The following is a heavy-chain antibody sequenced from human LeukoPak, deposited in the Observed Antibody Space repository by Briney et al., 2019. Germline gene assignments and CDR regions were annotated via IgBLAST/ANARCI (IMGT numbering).Heavy chain of an antibody. Sequence: ASETLSLTCSVSGDSMSNYYWTWIRQPPGKALESIGYISDRGSTYYSPSLKSRATISADTSKNQISLKLTSVTAADTAVYYCARDVCSSGTCYLDYWGRGTLVSVSS. CDR2: ISDRGST. CDR1: GDSMSNYY. D-gene: IGHD2-2*01. V-gene: IGHV4-59*01. CDR3: ARDVCSSGTCYLDY. J-gene: IGHJ4*02.